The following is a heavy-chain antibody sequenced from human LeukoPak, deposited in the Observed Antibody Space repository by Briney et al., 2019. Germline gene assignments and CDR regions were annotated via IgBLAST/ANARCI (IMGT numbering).Heavy chain of an antibody. CDR3: ARGRSIAAAGLFGY. J-gene: IGHJ4*02. D-gene: IGHD6-13*01. CDR1: GGSFSGYY. V-gene: IGHV4-34*01. Sequence: SETLSLTCAVYGGSFSGYYWSWIRQPPGEGREWIGEINQSENTNYNPSLKSRVTISVDTSKNQFSLKLSSVTAADTAVYYCARGRSIAAAGLFGYWGQGTLVTVSS. CDR2: INQSENT.